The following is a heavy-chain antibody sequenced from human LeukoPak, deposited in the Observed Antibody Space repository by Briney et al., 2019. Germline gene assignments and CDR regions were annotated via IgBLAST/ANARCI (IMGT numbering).Heavy chain of an antibody. Sequence: GGSLRLSCAAAGFTCSTYARSRDRQAPGKGLEWVSGISGSGDTTYYADSVKGRFTISRDNSRNTLYLQMDILRGDDTAVYYCRQVGRPIGGSWSDCWGQGTLVTVSS. V-gene: IGHV3-23*01. CDR1: GFTCSTYA. CDR2: ISGSGDTT. CDR3: RQVGRPIGGSWSDC. D-gene: IGHD6-13*01. J-gene: IGHJ4*02.